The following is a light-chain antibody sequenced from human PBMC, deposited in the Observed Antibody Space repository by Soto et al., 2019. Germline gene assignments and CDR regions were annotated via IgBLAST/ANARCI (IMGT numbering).Light chain of an antibody. CDR1: QSVSSN. CDR3: QKYNNWPRT. Sequence: EIVMTQSPATLSLSPGERATLSCRASQSVSSNLAWYQQKPGQAPRLLIYGASTRATGIPDRFSGSGSGTELTLTISSLQSEDFAVYYCQKYNNWPRTCGQGTKVDIK. J-gene: IGKJ1*01. CDR2: GAS. V-gene: IGKV3-15*01.